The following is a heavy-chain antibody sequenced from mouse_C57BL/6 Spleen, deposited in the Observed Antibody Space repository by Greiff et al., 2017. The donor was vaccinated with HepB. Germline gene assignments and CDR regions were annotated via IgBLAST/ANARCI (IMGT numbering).Heavy chain of an antibody. Sequence: EVKLMESGGDLVKPGGSLKLSCAASGFTFSSYGMSWVRQTPDKRLEWVATISSGGSYTYYPDSVKGRFTISRDNAKNTLYLQMSSLKSEDTAMYYCAREGELLRLGDYWGQGTTLTVSS. CDR1: GFTFSSYG. CDR2: ISSGGSYT. J-gene: IGHJ2*01. V-gene: IGHV5-6*01. D-gene: IGHD1-2*01. CDR3: AREGELLRLGDY.